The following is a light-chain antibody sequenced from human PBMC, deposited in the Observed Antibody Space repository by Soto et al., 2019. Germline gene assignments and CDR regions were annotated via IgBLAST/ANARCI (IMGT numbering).Light chain of an antibody. J-gene: IGLJ3*02. CDR3: AAWDDSLNGGV. Sequence: QSVLTQPPSASGTPGERVTISCSGSSSNIGHNTINWYQQFPGTAPKLLIYSTNQRPSGVPDRFSGSKSGTSASLAISGLQSEDEADYYCAAWDDSLNGGVFGGGTKLTVL. CDR1: SSNIGHNT. V-gene: IGLV1-44*01. CDR2: STN.